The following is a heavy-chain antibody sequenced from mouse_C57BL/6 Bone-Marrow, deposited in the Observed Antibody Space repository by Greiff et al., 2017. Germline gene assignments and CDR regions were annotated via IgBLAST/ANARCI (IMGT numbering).Heavy chain of an antibody. D-gene: IGHD4-1*01. V-gene: IGHV1-55*01. CDR2: IYPTSGRT. Sequence: QVHVKQPGAELVKPGASVKMSCKASGYTFTSYWITWVKQRPGPGLEWIGDIYPTSGRTNYNEKFKSKAILTVDTSSNTAYMQLSSLTSEDSAVFYCARSGPLGRSFDYWGQGTTLTVSS. J-gene: IGHJ2*01. CDR3: ARSGPLGRSFDY. CDR1: GYTFTSYW.